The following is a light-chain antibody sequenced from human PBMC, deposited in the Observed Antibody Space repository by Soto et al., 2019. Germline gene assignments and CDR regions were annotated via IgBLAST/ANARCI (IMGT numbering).Light chain of an antibody. CDR2: AES. J-gene: IGKJ1*01. CDR1: QSISSY. V-gene: IGKV1-39*01. Sequence: DIQMPQSPSSLSSSVGDRVPLTCRARQSISSYLNWYKQKPGKAPKLLIYAESSLQSGVPSRFSGSGSGKDFTITISSLQNEDFENYYCQQSYSTPKTFGQGTTV. CDR3: QQSYSTPKT.